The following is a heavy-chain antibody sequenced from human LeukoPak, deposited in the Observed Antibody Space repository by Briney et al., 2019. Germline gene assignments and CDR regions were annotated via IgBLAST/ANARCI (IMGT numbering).Heavy chain of an antibody. CDR1: GFSFSSHE. D-gene: IGHD6-19*01. CDR2: TSSSGDIS. J-gene: IGHJ4*02. CDR3: ARMAVAGQYNDY. Sequence: RGSLRLSCVATGFSFSSHEMKWVRQAPGKGLEWVSYTSSSGDISYYADSVKGRFTISRDNARNSLYLQMNSLRAEDTAIYYCARMAVAGQYNDYWGQGTLVTVS. V-gene: IGHV3-48*03.